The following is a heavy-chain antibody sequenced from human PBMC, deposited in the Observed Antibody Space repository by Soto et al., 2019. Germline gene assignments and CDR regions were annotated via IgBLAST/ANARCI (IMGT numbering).Heavy chain of an antibody. V-gene: IGHV3-23*01. CDR3: AKASEPYYYYYGMDV. J-gene: IGHJ6*02. CDR1: GFTFSSYA. CDR2: ISGSGGST. Sequence: HPGGSLRLSCAASGFTFSSYAMSWVRQAPGKGLEWVSAISGSGGSTYYADSVKGRFTISRDNSKNMLYLQMNSLRAEDTAVYYCAKASEPYYYYYGMDVWGQGTTVTVS.